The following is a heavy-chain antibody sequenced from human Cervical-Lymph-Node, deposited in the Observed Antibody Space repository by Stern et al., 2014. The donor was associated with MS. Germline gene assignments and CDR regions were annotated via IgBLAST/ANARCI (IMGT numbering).Heavy chain of an antibody. V-gene: IGHV1-69*01. D-gene: IGHD2-21*02. Sequence: QVQLVESGAEVTKPGSSVKVSCKASGGTFSDYAISWVRQAPGQGLEWMGGIIPIFGSTDYAQNFQGRVTITADESTTTAYMALSSLRSEDTAVYYCARGAYCGGDCYWGWFDSWGQGTLVTVSS. J-gene: IGHJ5*01. CDR3: ARGAYCGGDCYWGWFDS. CDR2: IIPIFGST. CDR1: GGTFSDYA.